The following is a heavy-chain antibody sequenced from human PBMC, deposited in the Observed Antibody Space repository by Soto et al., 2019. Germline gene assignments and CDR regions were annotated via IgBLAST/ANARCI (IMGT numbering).Heavy chain of an antibody. D-gene: IGHD2-15*01. V-gene: IGHV1-69*12. Sequence: QVQLVQSGAEVKKLGSSVKVSCKASGGTFSSYAISWVRQAPGQGLEWMGGIIPIFGTANYAQKFQGRVTITADESTSTAYMELSSLRSEDTAVYYCARGGDIPRTWRNWFDPWGQGTLVTVSS. CDR3: ARGGDIPRTWRNWFDP. J-gene: IGHJ5*02. CDR2: IIPIFGTA. CDR1: GGTFSSYA.